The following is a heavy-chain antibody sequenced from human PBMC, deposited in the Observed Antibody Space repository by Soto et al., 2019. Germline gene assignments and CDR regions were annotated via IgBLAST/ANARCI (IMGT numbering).Heavy chain of an antibody. Sequence: GASVKVSCKASGGTFSSYTISWVRQAPGQGLEWMGRIIPILGIANYAQKFQGRVTITADKSTSTAYMELSSLRSEDTAVYYCARDSMTSSGGSSGYNYRGQGTLVTGSS. CDR1: GGTFSSYT. CDR2: IIPILGIA. CDR3: ARDSMTSSGGSSGYNY. D-gene: IGHD2-15*01. V-gene: IGHV1-69*04. J-gene: IGHJ4*02.